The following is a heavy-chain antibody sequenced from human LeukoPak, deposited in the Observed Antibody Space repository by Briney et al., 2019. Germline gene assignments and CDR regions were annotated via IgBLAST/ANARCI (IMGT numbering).Heavy chain of an antibody. V-gene: IGHV3-23*01. CDR3: AKVVNYYGVLSGFDY. Sequence: PGGSLRLSCAASGFTFSSYAMNWVRQAPGKGLAWVSAISGSGDYTYYADSVKGRFTISRDNSKNTLYLQMNSLRAEDTAVYYCAKVVNYYGVLSGFDYWGQGTLVTVSS. D-gene: IGHD3-9*01. J-gene: IGHJ4*02. CDR2: ISGSGDYT. CDR1: GFTFSSYA.